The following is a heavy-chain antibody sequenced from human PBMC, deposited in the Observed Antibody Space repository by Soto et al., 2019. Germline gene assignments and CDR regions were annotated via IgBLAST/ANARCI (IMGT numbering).Heavy chain of an antibody. J-gene: IGHJ5*02. CDR3: VRGDYGDFSHWFDP. D-gene: IGHD4-17*01. Sequence: QVQLVQSGAEVKKPGASVRVSCKASGYTCTKFDINWVRQATGQGLEWMGWMNPNSGNTGYAQKFQGRVTMTRNTSITTAYMKLSTLRSEDTAVYYCVRGDYGDFSHWFDPWGQGTLVTVSS. CDR2: MNPNSGNT. CDR1: GYTCTKFD. V-gene: IGHV1-8*01.